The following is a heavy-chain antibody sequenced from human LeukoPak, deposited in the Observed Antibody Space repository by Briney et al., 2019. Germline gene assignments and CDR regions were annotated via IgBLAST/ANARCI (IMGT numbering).Heavy chain of an antibody. CDR2: ISSSSYI. D-gene: IGHD5-18*01. CDR3: ARATAQRYYYYGMDV. Sequence: GGSLRLSCAASGFTFSSYSMNWVRQAPGKGLEWVSSISSSSYIYYADSVKGRFTISRDNAKNSLYLQMSSLRAEDTAVYYCARATAQRYYYYGMDVWGQGTTVTVSS. J-gene: IGHJ6*02. V-gene: IGHV3-21*01. CDR1: GFTFSSYS.